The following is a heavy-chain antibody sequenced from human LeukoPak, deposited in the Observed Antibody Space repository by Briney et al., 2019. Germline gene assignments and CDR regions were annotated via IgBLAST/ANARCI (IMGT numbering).Heavy chain of an antibody. J-gene: IGHJ4*02. CDR2: IYSGGTT. D-gene: IGHD1-1*01. Sequence: GGSLRLSCAASGFNVNSNYMSWVRQAPGKGLEWVSVIYSGGTTYYADSVKGRFTISRDNSKNMLSLQMNSLRAEDTAMYYCARVRGWKYFDYWGQGTLVTVSS. V-gene: IGHV3-66*01. CDR1: GFNVNSNY. CDR3: ARVRGWKYFDY.